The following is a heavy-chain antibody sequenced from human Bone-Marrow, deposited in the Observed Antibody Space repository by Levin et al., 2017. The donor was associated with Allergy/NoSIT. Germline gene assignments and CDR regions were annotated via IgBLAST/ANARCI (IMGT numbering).Heavy chain of an antibody. D-gene: IGHD5-24*01. CDR3: ARVMATIYSDY. CDR1: GFIVSSNY. CDR2: IYSGGST. J-gene: IGHJ4*02. Sequence: GESLKISCAASGFIVSSNYMSWVRQAPGKGLEWVSVIYSGGSTYYADSVKGRFTISRDNSKNTLYLQMNSLRAEDTAVYYCARVMATIYSDYWGQGILVTVSS. V-gene: IGHV3-53*01.